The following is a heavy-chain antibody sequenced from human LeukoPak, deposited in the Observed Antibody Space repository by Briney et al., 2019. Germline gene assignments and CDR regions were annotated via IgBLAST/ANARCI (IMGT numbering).Heavy chain of an antibody. D-gene: IGHD3-10*01. J-gene: IGHJ6*03. CDR3: ARHSLITMVRGVMSYYYYYMDV. CDR2: IYPGDSDT. V-gene: IGHV5-51*01. Sequence: GESLKISCKGSGYTFTSYWIGWVRQMPGKGLEWMGIIYPGDSDTRYSPSFQGQVTISADKSISTAYLQWSSLKASDTAMYYCARHSLITMVRGVMSYYYYYMDVWGKGTTVTISS. CDR1: GYTFTSYW.